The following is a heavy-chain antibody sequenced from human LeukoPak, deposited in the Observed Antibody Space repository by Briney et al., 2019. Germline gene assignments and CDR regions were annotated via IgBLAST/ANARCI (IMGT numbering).Heavy chain of an antibody. CDR1: GGSISSSSYY. V-gene: IGHV4-39*07. CDR3: ARDQKGYYDSPRI. Sequence: PSETLSLTCTVSGGSISSSSYYWGWIRQPPGKGLEWIGSIYYSGSTYYNPSLKSRVTISVDTSKNQFSLKLSSVTAADTAVYYCARDQKGYYDSPRIWGQGTMVTVSS. D-gene: IGHD3-22*01. J-gene: IGHJ3*02. CDR2: IYYSGST.